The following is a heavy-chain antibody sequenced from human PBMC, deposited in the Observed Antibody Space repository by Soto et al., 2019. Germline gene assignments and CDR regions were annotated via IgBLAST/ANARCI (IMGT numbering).Heavy chain of an antibody. Sequence: EVQLVQSGAEVKKPGESLRISCKGSGYSFTSYWISWVRQMPGKGLEWMGRIDPSDSYTNYSPSFQGHVTISADKSISTAYLQWSSLKASDTAMYYCARQPLYCSSTSCYSVANDYWGQGTLVTVSS. CDR3: ARQPLYCSSTSCYSVANDY. CDR2: IDPSDSYT. J-gene: IGHJ4*02. V-gene: IGHV5-10-1*03. CDR1: GYSFTSYW. D-gene: IGHD2-2*01.